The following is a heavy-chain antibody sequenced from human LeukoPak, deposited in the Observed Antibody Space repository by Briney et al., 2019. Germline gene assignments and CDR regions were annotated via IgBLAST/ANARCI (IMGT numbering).Heavy chain of an antibody. D-gene: IGHD6-13*01. V-gene: IGHV1-69*13. CDR1: GGTFSSYA. J-gene: IGHJ4*02. Sequence: SVKVSCKASGGTFSSYAISWVRQAPGHGLEWMGGIIPIFGTANYAQKFQGRVTITADESTSTAYVELSSLRSEDTAVYYCASDSSSWYFDYWGQGTLVTVSS. CDR3: ASDSSSWYFDY. CDR2: IIPIFGTA.